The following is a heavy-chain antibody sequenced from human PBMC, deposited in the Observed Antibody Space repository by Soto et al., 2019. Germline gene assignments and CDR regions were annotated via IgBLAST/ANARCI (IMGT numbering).Heavy chain of an antibody. Sequence: GASVKVSCKTSGFTFSSSAVHWVRQARGHRLQWIGWIDVGSANANYAQMLQERVTISRDNAKNTLYLQMSSLRAEDTALYFCARPGYSFGQFDSWGQGTLVTVSS. CDR3: ARPGYSFGQFDS. D-gene: IGHD5-18*01. CDR2: IDVGSANA. CDR1: GFTFSSSA. V-gene: IGHV1-58*01. J-gene: IGHJ4*02.